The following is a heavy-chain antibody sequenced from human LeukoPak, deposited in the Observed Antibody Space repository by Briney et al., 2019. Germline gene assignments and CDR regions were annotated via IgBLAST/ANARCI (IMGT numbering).Heavy chain of an antibody. D-gene: IGHD6-19*01. V-gene: IGHV3-48*02. CDR2: ISSSSSTI. CDR1: GFTFSSYS. CDR3: ARGVAGTSQYFQH. J-gene: IGHJ1*01. Sequence: GGSLRLSCAASGFTFSSYSMNWVRQAPGKGLEWVSYISSSSSTIYYADSVKGRFTISRDNAKNSLYLQMDSLRDEDTAVYYCARGVAGTSQYFQHWGQGTLVTVSS.